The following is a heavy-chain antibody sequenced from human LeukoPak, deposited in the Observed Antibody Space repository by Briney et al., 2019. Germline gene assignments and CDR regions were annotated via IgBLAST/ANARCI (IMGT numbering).Heavy chain of an antibody. V-gene: IGHV1-69*13. D-gene: IGHD3-22*01. CDR1: GGTFSSYA. J-gene: IGHJ6*03. CDR2: IIPIFGTA. Sequence: GASVKVSCKASGGTFSSYAISWVRQAPGQGLEWMGGIIPIFGTANYAQKFQGRVTITADESTSTAYMELSSLRSEDTAVYYCASLEHQYYYDSSGYRPSYYYYMDVWGKGTTVTVSS. CDR3: ASLEHQYYYDSSGYRPSYYYYMDV.